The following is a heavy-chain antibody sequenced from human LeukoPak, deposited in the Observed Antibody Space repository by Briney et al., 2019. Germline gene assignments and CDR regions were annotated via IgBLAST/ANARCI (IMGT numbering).Heavy chain of an antibody. V-gene: IGHV1-24*01. Sequence: GASVKVSCKASGYTFTSYYMHWVRQAPGKGLEWMGGFDPEDGETIYAQKFQGRVTMTEDTSTDTAYMELSSLRSEDTAVYYCATGVSFDYWGQGTLVTASS. CDR1: GYTFTSYY. CDR3: ATGVSFDY. J-gene: IGHJ4*02. CDR2: FDPEDGET.